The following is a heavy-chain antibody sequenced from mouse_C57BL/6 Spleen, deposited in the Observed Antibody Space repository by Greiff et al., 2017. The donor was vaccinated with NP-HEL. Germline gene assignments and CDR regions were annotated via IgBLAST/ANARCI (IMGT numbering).Heavy chain of an antibody. D-gene: IGHD2-3*01. CDR2: IHPNSGST. J-gene: IGHJ2*01. Sequence: QLQQPGAELVKPGASVKLSCKASGYTFTSYWMHWVKQRPGQGLEWIGMIHPNSGSTNYNEKFKSKATLTVDKSSSTAYMQLSSLTSEDSAVYYCAREADDPFFDYWGQGTTLTVSS. CDR3: AREADDPFFDY. V-gene: IGHV1-64*01. CDR1: GYTFTSYW.